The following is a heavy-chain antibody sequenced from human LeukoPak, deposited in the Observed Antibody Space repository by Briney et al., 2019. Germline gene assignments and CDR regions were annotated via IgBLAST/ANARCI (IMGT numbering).Heavy chain of an antibody. V-gene: IGHV7-4-1*02. J-gene: IGHJ4*02. Sequence: ASVKVSCKASGSTFTNYAMNWVRQAPGQGLEWMGWINTNTGNPTYAQGFTGRFVFSLDNFVNTAYLQISSLKAEDTAVYYCARDILTGYPPSGIDYWGQGTLVTVSS. CDR2: INTNTGNP. CDR1: GSTFTNYA. CDR3: ARDILTGYPPSGIDY. D-gene: IGHD3-9*01.